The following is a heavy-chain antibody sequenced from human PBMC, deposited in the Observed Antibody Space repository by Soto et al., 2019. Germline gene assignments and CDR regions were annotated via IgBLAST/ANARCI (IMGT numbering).Heavy chain of an antibody. CDR1: VFTFDDFS. D-gene: IGHD2-8*01. CDR2: ISWDGGST. Sequence: CGSLRLSCAASVFTFDDFSMHWVRQPPGKGLEWVAIISWDGGSTYYADSVKGRFTISKDNRKNSVYLHMNSLRNEDTALYYCERAKWFFRSDYWGQGPLGTVS. V-gene: IGHV3-43*01. CDR3: ERAKWFFRSDY. J-gene: IGHJ4*02.